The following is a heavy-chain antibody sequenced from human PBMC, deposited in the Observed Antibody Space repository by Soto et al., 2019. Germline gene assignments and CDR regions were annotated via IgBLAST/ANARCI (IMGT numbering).Heavy chain of an antibody. D-gene: IGHD3-10*01. Sequence: PGGSLRLSCAASGFTFSSYGMHWVRQAPGKGLEWVAVIWYDGSNKYYADSVKGRFTISRDNSKNTLYLQMNSLRAEDTAVYYCARGGKRITMVRARDGHYYYGMDVWGQGTTVTVSS. V-gene: IGHV3-33*01. CDR1: GFTFSSYG. CDR3: ARGGKRITMVRARDGHYYYGMDV. J-gene: IGHJ6*02. CDR2: IWYDGSNK.